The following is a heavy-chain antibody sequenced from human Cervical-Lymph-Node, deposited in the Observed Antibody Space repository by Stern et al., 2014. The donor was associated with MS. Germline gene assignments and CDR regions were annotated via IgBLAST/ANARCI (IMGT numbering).Heavy chain of an antibody. D-gene: IGHD3-22*01. CDR3: ARDGPYDTSGYFPFDP. J-gene: IGHJ5*02. Sequence: EVQLVEAGGGLVKPGGSLRLSCAASGFTFSSYSMNWVRQAPGKGLEWGSSISSSSSYIYYADSVKGRFTISRDNAKNSLYLQMNSLRAEDTAVYYCARDGPYDTSGYFPFDPWGRGVLVSVSS. V-gene: IGHV3-21*01. CDR2: ISSSSSYI. CDR1: GFTFSSYS.